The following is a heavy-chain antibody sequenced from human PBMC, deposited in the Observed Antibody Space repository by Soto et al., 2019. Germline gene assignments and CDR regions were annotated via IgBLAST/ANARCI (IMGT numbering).Heavy chain of an antibody. V-gene: IGHV4-34*01. CDR3: ATLWAVADY. CDR2: INHSGST. J-gene: IGHJ4*02. CDR1: GGSFSCYY. Sequence: PSETLSLTCAVYGGSFSCYYWSWIRQPPGKGLEWIGEINHSGSTNYNPSLKSRVTISVDTSKNQFSLKLSSVTAADTAVYYCATLWAVADYWGQGTLVTVPQ. D-gene: IGHD6-19*01.